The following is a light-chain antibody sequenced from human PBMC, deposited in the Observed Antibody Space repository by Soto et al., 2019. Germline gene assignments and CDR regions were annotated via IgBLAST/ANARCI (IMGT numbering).Light chain of an antibody. J-gene: IGKJ4*01. Sequence: EIVMTQSPATLPVSPGERATLSCRASQSVSSNLAWYQHKPGQAPRLLIYGASTRATGIPARFSGSGSGTEFTLTISSLQSEDFAVYYCQQYNDWPSLTFGGGTKVEIK. CDR2: GAS. CDR1: QSVSSN. V-gene: IGKV3D-15*01. CDR3: QQYNDWPSLT.